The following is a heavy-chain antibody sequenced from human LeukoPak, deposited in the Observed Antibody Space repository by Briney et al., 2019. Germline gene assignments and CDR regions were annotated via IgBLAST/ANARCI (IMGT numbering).Heavy chain of an antibody. CDR2: ISGSGSST. J-gene: IGHJ4*02. CDR1: GHTFSSCG. CDR3: AKEQISRSGSIFDY. Sequence: GGSLRLSCAASGHTFSSCGMGWGRQARGKGVEWVSAISGSGSSTYYADPVKVRFTISRDNSKNTLYLQMNSLRAADMAVYYCAKEQISRSGSIFDYWGQGTLVTVSS. D-gene: IGHD3-10*01. V-gene: IGHV3-23*01.